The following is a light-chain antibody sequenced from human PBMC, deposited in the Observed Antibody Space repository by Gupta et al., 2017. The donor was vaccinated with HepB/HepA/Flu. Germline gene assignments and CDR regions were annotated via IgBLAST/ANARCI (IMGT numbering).Light chain of an antibody. J-gene: IGLJ3*02. Sequence: QSVLTQPTSASGTPGQRVTISCSGSSSNTGSNTVNWYQQLPGTAPKLLIYRNDQRPPGVPDRFSGSKSGTSASLAISGLQAEDEADYYCAAWDDSLNGPVFGGGTKVTVL. CDR3: AAWDDSLNGPV. CDR2: RND. V-gene: IGLV1-44*01. CDR1: SSNTGSNT.